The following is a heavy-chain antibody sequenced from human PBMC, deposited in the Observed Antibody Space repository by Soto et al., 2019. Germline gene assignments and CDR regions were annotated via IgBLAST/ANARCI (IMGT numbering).Heavy chain of an antibody. CDR2: INPNRGGT. CDR3: ARHSQDWGSAIFY. Sequence: QVQLVQSRAEVKKPGASVKVSCKASGYTFTAYYVHWVRQAPGQGLEWMGWINPNRGGTKYTQNFNGRVTMTSDTSINTAFLEMDGLTSGDTAMYFCARHSQDWGSAIFYWGQGTLVVVSS. CDR1: GYTFTAYY. D-gene: IGHD7-27*01. V-gene: IGHV1-2*02. J-gene: IGHJ4*02.